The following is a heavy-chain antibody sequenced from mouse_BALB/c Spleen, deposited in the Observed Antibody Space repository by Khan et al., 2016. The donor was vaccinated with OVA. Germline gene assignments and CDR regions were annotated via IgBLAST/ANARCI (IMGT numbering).Heavy chain of an antibody. J-gene: IGHJ3*01. V-gene: IGHV2-2*02. Sequence: QVQLQQSGPGLVQPSQSLSITCTVSGFSLANYSVHWVRQSPGKGLEWLGVIWSAGSTDYNAAFISRLTISKDNSRSHVFFKVNSLQPNDTAIYXCARRGYDYGRGALFAYWGQGTLVTVSA. D-gene: IGHD2-4*01. CDR1: GFSLANYS. CDR3: ARRGYDYGRGALFAY. CDR2: IWSAGST.